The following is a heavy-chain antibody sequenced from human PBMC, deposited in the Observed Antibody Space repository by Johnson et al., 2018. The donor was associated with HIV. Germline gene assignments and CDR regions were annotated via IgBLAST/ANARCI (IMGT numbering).Heavy chain of an antibody. CDR3: ARKGPTSGRADAFDL. Sequence: QVQLVESGGGVVQPGRSLRLSCAASGFSVSSNYMSWVRQAPGKGLEWVSVISHDASHIFYADSVTGRFTISKDDSKNTVYLQMNSLRAEDTAVYYCARKGPTSGRADAFDLWGQGTMVTVSS. V-gene: IGHV3-30*03. J-gene: IGHJ3*01. CDR2: ISHDASHI. CDR1: GFSVSSNY.